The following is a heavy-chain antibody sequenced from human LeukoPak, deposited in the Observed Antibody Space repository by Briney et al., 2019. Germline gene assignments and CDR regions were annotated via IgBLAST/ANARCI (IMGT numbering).Heavy chain of an antibody. J-gene: IGHJ4*02. D-gene: IGHD2-15*01. CDR2: IKQDGSEK. V-gene: IGHV3-7*01. CDR3: ARHEDIVDVVAATD. CDR1: GFTFSSYW. Sequence: GGSLRLSCAASGFTFSSYWMSWVRQAPGKGLEWVANIKQDGSEKYYVDSVKGRFTISRDNAKDSLYLQMNSLRAEDTAVYYCARHEDIVDVVAATDWGQGTLGTVSS.